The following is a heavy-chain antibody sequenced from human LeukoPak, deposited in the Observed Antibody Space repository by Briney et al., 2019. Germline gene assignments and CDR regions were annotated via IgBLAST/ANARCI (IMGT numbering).Heavy chain of an antibody. CDR1: GSTFIDYF. Sequence: ASVKVSCKASGSTFIDYFIHWVRQAPGQGLEWMGRINSNSGGTEYAQKFQGRVTMTRDTSISTAYMELSRLTSDDTAVYYCARDLSSTSNWELDYWGQGTLVTVSS. J-gene: IGHJ4*02. CDR3: ARDLSSTSNWELDY. CDR2: INSNSGGT. D-gene: IGHD7-27*01. V-gene: IGHV1-2*06.